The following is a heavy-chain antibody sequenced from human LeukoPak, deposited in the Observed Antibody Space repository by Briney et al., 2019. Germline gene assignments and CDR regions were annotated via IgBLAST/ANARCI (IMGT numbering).Heavy chain of an antibody. CDR1: GFTLSTYA. CDR2: TGSSDAGT. CDR3: ANSGTEVDY. D-gene: IGHD6-25*01. V-gene: IGHV3-23*01. J-gene: IGHJ4*02. Sequence: AGSLRLSCAASGFTLSTYAMSWVRQSPGKGLEWVAATGSSDAGTYHADSVRGRFTISRDNSKNTLYLQMNSLRAEDTAVYYCANSGTEVDYWGQGTLVTVSS.